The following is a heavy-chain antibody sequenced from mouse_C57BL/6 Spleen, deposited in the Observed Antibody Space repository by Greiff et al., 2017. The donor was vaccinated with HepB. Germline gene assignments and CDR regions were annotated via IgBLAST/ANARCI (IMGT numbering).Heavy chain of an antibody. J-gene: IGHJ4*01. V-gene: IGHV5-12*01. CDR2: ISNGGGST. D-gene: IGHD1-1*01. Sequence: EVKVEESGGGLVQPGGSLKLSCAASGFTFSDYYMYWVRQTPEKRLEWVAYISNGGGSTYYPDTVKGRFTISRDNAKNTLYLQMSRLKSEDTAMYYCARDYGSSLYAMDYWGQGTSVTVSS. CDR1: GFTFSDYY. CDR3: ARDYGSSLYAMDY.